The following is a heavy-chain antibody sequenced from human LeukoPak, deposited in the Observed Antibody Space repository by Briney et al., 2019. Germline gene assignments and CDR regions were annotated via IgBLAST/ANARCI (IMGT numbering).Heavy chain of an antibody. V-gene: IGHV4-38-2*02. D-gene: IGHD3-10*01. CDR1: GYSISSGYY. CDR2: LYHSGST. CDR3: ARHKSPLPLH. J-gene: IGHJ4*02. Sequence: SETLSLTCTVSGYSISSGYYWGWIRQPPGKGLEWIGSLYHSGSTYYNPSLKSRVTMSVDTSKNQFSLRLSSVTAADTAVYYCARHKSPLPLHWGQGTLVTVSS.